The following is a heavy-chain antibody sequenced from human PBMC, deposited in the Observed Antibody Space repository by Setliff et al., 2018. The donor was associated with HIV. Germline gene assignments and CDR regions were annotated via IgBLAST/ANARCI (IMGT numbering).Heavy chain of an antibody. Sequence: GGSLRLSCAASRFSFSTSWMTWVRQAPGKGLEWIANINEDGNKKYHAGSVWGRFTISRDNAKNSLYLQMNSLRAEDTAVYYCARPLLRTNPVYGILGNWFDSWGQGTLVTVSS. CDR2: INEDGNKK. J-gene: IGHJ5*01. CDR3: ARPLLRTNPVYGILGNWFDS. D-gene: IGHD2-8*01. V-gene: IGHV3-7*03. CDR1: RFSFSTSW.